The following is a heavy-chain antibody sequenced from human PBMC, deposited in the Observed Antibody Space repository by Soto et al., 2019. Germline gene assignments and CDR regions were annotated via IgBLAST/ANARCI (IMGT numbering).Heavy chain of an antibody. D-gene: IGHD2-15*01. CDR1: GFTFSSYA. J-gene: IGHJ5*02. CDR3: VRGGGGGLFDP. V-gene: IGHV3-23*01. CDR2: ISGSGGST. Sequence: PGGSRRLSCAASGFTFSSYAMSWVGQAPGKGLEWVSAISGSGGSTYYAGSVKGRFTNSRDNSKNTLYLQMMSLTAEDTAIYYCVRGGGGGLFDPWGQGTMVTVSS.